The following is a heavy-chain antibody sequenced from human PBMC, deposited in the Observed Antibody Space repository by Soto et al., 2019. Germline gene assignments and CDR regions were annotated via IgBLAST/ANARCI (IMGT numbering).Heavy chain of an antibody. CDR1: GGTFSSYA. Sequence: QVQLVQSGAEVKKPGSSVKVSCKASGGTFSSYAISWVRQAPGQGLEWMGGIIPIFGTANYAQKFQGRVTIAADESPTTAYLGPSSLSSEDTAVYSCARGGDAYKIPLPDYYYGMGVRGQGTTVTVSS. J-gene: IGHJ6*02. V-gene: IGHV1-69*12. CDR2: IIPIFGTA. D-gene: IGHD3-10*01. CDR3: ARGGDAYKIPLPDYYYGMGV.